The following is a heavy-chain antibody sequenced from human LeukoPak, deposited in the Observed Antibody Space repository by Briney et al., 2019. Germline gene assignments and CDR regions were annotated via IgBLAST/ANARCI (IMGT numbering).Heavy chain of an antibody. D-gene: IGHD3-22*01. Sequence: GASVKVSCKASGGTFSSYAISWVRQAPGQGLEWMGGIIPIFGTANYAQKFQGRVTITADKSTSTAYMELSSLRSEDTAVYYCARVSLGGGYYYDSSGYYYDDYWGQGTLVTVSS. J-gene: IGHJ4*02. CDR2: IIPIFGTA. V-gene: IGHV1-69*06. CDR3: ARVSLGGGYYYDSSGYYYDDY. CDR1: GGTFSSYA.